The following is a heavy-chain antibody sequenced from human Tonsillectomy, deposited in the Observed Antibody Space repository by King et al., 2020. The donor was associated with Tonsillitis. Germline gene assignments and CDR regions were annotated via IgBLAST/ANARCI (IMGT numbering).Heavy chain of an antibody. D-gene: IGHD3-16*01. CDR2: IANDASNK. J-gene: IGHJ2*01. V-gene: IGHV3-30*18. CDR3: AKDGIGLSGWYFDL. CDR1: GFTFSNYG. Sequence: VQLVEYGGGVVQHGGSLRLSCAASGFTFSNYGWHWVRQDPGKGLEWVALIANDASNKNYADYVKGRFAISRDNSKNTLYLEMNSLRVEVTAVYYCAKDGIGLSGWYFDLWGRGTLVTVSS.